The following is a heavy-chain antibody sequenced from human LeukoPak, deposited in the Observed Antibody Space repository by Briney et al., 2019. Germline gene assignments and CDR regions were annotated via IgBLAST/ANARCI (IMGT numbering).Heavy chain of an antibody. CDR3: ARTNCGGDCYSGGGAFDS. D-gene: IGHD2-21*02. J-gene: IGHJ3*02. CDR1: SVSFNGYY. V-gene: IGHV4-34*01. CDR2: LNHSGNT. Sequence: SETLSLTCAVYSVSFNGYYWSGIRPPPGKGLDGMGELNHSGNTHYNPSLESRDTISVDASKNRLHVHLRSVTAAHTAVFYRARTNCGGDCYSGGGAFDSWGEGAMVTLSS.